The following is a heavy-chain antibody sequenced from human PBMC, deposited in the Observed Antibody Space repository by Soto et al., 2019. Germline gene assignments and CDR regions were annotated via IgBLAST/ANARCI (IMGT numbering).Heavy chain of an antibody. CDR2: MNPNSGNT. CDR3: ARGSMYCSSTSCYRFGRENWFDP. V-gene: IGHV1-8*01. CDR1: GYTFTSYD. Sequence: ASVKVSCKASGYTFTSYDINWVRQATGQGLEWMGWMNPNSGNTGYAQKFQGRVTMTRNTSISTAYMELSSLRSEDTAVYYCARGSMYCSSTSCYRFGRENWFDPWGQGTLVTVSS. D-gene: IGHD2-2*01. J-gene: IGHJ5*02.